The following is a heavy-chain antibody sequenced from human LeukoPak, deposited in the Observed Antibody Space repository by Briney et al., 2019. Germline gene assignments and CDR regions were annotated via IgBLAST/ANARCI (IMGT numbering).Heavy chain of an antibody. CDR3: ARSRGGKGRYFDL. V-gene: IGHV4-34*01. CDR2: INHSGGT. J-gene: IGHJ2*01. Sequence: SETLSLTCAVYGGSFSDYYWSWIRQPPGEGLEWIGEINHSGGTNYDPSLKSRVTISIDTSNNQFSLKLSSVTAADTAVYSCARSRGGKGRYFDLWGRGTLVTVSS. D-gene: IGHD1-14*01. CDR1: GGSFSDYY.